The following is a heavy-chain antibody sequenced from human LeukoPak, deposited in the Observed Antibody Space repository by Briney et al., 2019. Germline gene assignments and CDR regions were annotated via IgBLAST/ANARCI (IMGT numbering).Heavy chain of an antibody. CDR2: INPNSGGT. J-gene: IGHJ6*02. CDR3: ARDGSRTYYYGSGQGMDV. V-gene: IGHV1-2*04. Sequence: ASVKVSCKASGYTFSDYYIHWVRQAPGQGLEWMGWINPNSGGTDYAEKFQGWVTMTRDTSISTAYMELSRLRSDDTAVYYCARDGSRTYYYGSGQGMDVWGQGTTVTVSS. CDR1: GYTFSDYY. D-gene: IGHD3-10*01.